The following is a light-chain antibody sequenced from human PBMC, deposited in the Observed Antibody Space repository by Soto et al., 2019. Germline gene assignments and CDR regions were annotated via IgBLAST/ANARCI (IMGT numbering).Light chain of an antibody. CDR1: QRISSN. J-gene: IGKJ1*01. V-gene: IGKV3-15*01. Sequence: EMVMTQSPATLSVSQGERATLSCRARQRISSNLACYQQKPVQAPRLLIYGASTRATGIPARFSGSGSGTEFTLTISSLQSEDFAVYYCQQYHNWWTFGQGTKVDIK. CDR3: QQYHNWWT. CDR2: GAS.